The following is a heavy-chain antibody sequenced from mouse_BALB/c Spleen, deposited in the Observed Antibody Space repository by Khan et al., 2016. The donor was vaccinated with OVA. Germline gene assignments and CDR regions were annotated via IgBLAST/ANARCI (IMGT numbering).Heavy chain of an antibody. V-gene: IGHV1-77*01. D-gene: IGHD2-3*01. CDR3: SKIFDGNSYAMDY. CDR2: IYPGSGST. CDR1: GYTFTDYD. Sequence: VQLQESGPELVKPGASVKMSCKASGYTFTDYDISWVKQRTGQGLEWIGEIYPGSGSTYYNEKFKGKATLTADTSSNTAYLQLSSLTSEATAVYFCSKIFDGNSYAMDYGGQGTAVTVSS. J-gene: IGHJ4*01.